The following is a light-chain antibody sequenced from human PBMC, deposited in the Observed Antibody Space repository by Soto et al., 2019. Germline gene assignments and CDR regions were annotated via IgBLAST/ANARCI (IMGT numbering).Light chain of an antibody. Sequence: IVMTQSPATLSVSPGERATLSCRASQSVYSNLAWYQQKPGQAPRLLIYATSTRATGIPARFSGSGSGTEFTLTISGLQSEDFATYYWQQYNKWPLTFDQGTRLEIK. V-gene: IGKV3-15*01. CDR2: ATS. J-gene: IGKJ5*01. CDR1: QSVYSN. CDR3: QQYNKWPLT.